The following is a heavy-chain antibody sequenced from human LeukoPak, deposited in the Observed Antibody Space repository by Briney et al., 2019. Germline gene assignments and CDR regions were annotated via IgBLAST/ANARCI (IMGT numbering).Heavy chain of an antibody. V-gene: IGHV3-23*01. D-gene: IGHD6-19*01. CDR2: ISGSGGST. CDR1: GFTFSSYV. CDR3: AKGKAGYSSGWYGGVDY. J-gene: IGHJ4*02. Sequence: GGSLRLSCAASGFTFSSYVMTWVRQAPGKGLEWVSSISGSGGSTYYADSVKGRLTISRDNSKNTLYLQMNSLRAEDTAVYYCAKGKAGYSSGWYGGVDYWSQGTLVTVSS.